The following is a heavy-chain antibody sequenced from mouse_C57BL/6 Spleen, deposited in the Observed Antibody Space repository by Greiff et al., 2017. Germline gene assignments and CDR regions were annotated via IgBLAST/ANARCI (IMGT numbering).Heavy chain of an antibody. CDR2: IDPSDSYT. Sequence: QVHVKQPGAELVMPGASVKLSCKASGYTFTSYWMHWVKQRPGQGLEWIGEIDPSDSYTNYNQKFKGKSTLTVDKSSSTAYMQLSSLTSEDSAVYYCARCSIYYGNFHWYFDVWGTGTTVTVSS. J-gene: IGHJ1*03. CDR3: ARCSIYYGNFHWYFDV. D-gene: IGHD2-1*01. V-gene: IGHV1-69*01. CDR1: GYTFTSYW.